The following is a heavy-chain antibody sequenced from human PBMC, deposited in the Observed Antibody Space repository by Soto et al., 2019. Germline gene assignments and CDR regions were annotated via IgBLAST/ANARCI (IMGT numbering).Heavy chain of an antibody. J-gene: IGHJ5*02. CDR2: INAGNGNT. CDR1: GYTFTSYA. Sequence: GASVKVSCKASGYTFTSYAMHWVRQAPGQRLEWMGCINAGNGNTKYSQKFQARVTITADESTSTAYMELSSLRSEDTAVYYCARDRGPSSGYYPYWFDPWGQGTLVTVSS. V-gene: IGHV1-3*01. CDR3: ARDRGPSSGYYPYWFDP. D-gene: IGHD3-22*01.